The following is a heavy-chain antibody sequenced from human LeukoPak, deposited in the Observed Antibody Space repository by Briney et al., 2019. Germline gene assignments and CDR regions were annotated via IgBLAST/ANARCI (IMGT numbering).Heavy chain of an antibody. CDR2: IYTSGST. V-gene: IGHV4-61*02. CDR3: ARDLYDSSGYLDNWFDP. D-gene: IGHD3-22*01. CDR1: GGSISSGSYY. J-gene: IGHJ5*02. Sequence: SETLSLTCTVSGGSISSGSYYWSWIRQPAGKGLEWIGRIYTSGSTNYNPSLKSRVTISVDTSKNQFSLKLSSVTAADTAVYYCARDLYDSSGYLDNWFDPWGQGTLVTVSS.